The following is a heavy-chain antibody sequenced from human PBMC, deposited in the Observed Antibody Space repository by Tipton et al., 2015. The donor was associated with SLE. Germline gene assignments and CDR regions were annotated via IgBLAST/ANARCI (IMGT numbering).Heavy chain of an antibody. Sequence: SLRLSCAASGFTVSSNHMSWVRQAPGKGPEWVSGISRRSGDHTYYADSVKGRFTISRDNSKNTLYLQMNSLRAEDTGVYFCANGRQGLVATRDFWGQGTLVTVSS. D-gene: IGHD2-21*02. CDR2: ISRRSGDHT. CDR1: GFTVSSNH. V-gene: IGHV3-53*01. CDR3: ANGRQGLVATRDF. J-gene: IGHJ4*02.